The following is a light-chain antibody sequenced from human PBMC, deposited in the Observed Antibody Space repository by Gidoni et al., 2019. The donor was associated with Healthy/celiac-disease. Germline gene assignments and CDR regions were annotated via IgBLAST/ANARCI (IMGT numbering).Light chain of an antibody. Sequence: DIQMTQSPSTLSASVGDRVTITCRASQSISIWLAWYQQKPGNDPKLLIYKASSLESGVPSRFSGSGSGTEFTLTISRLQHDDFATYYCQQYNSYRITFGGGTKVEIK. CDR1: QSISIW. J-gene: IGKJ4*01. CDR2: KAS. V-gene: IGKV1-5*03. CDR3: QQYNSYRIT.